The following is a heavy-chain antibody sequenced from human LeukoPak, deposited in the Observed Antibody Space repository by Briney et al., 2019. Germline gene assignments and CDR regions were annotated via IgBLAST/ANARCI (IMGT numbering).Heavy chain of an antibody. V-gene: IGHV4-38-2*02. J-gene: IGHJ5*02. CDR2: IYHSGST. Sequence: SETLSLTCTVSGYSISSGYYWGWIRQPPGKGLEWIGSIYHSGSTYYNPSLKSRVTISVDTSKNQFSLKLSSVTAADTAVYYCAREIAAANWFDPWGQGTLVTVSS. CDR1: GYSISSGYY. CDR3: AREIAAANWFDP. D-gene: IGHD6-13*01.